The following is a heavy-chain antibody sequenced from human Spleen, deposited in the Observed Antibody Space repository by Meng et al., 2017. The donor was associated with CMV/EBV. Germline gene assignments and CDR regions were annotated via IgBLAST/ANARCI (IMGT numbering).Heavy chain of an antibody. CDR1: GFTFSSSW. V-gene: IGHV3-74*01. Sequence: GESLKISCAASGFTFSSSWMHWVRQAPGKGLVWVSRIDSDGSSTSYADSVKGRFTISRDNAKSTLYLQMNSLGAEDTAVYYCASPPKRFLEWLWGYYFDYWGQGTLVTVSS. CDR2: IDSDGSST. CDR3: ASPPKRFLEWLWGYYFDY. J-gene: IGHJ4*02. D-gene: IGHD3-3*01.